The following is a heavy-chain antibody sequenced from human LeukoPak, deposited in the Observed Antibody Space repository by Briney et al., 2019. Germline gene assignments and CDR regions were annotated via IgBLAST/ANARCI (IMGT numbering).Heavy chain of an antibody. V-gene: IGHV3-33*06. CDR3: AKDRVVYYYDSSGIDY. J-gene: IGHJ4*02. Sequence: PGRSLRLXCAASGFTFSSYGMHWDRQAPGKGLEWVAVIWYDGSNKYYADSVKGRFTISRDNSKNTLYLQMNSLRAEDTAVYYCAKDRVVYYYDSSGIDYWGQGTLVTVSS. CDR1: GFTFSSYG. D-gene: IGHD3-22*01. CDR2: IWYDGSNK.